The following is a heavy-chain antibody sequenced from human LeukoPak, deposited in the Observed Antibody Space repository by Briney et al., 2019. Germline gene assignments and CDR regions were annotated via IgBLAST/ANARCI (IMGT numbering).Heavy chain of an antibody. CDR1: GYIFTSYD. CDR3: ARGGLDGYTDYYYMDV. V-gene: IGHV1-8*01. D-gene: IGHD5-24*01. J-gene: IGHJ6*03. Sequence: GASVKVSCKASGYIFTSYDINWVRQATGQGLEWMGWMNPNSDDTGYAQKFQGRVTMTRYTSISTAYMELSSLRSEDTAVYYCARGGLDGYTDYYYMDVWGKGTTVTISS. CDR2: MNPNSDDT.